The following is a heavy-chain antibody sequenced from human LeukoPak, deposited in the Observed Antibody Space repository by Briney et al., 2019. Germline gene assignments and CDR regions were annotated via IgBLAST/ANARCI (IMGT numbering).Heavy chain of an antibody. J-gene: IGHJ4*02. CDR2: ISSSGSNI. V-gene: IGHV3-48*03. D-gene: IGHD4-17*01. CDR3: AKGVTVKSFNF. Sequence: GGSLRLSCVASGFTFSAYEMNWVRQAPGKGLEWVSYISSSGSNIYYADSVEGRFTISRDNAKNSLYLQMNSLRDDDTAVYYCAKGVTVKSFNFWGQGTLVTVSS. CDR1: GFTFSAYE.